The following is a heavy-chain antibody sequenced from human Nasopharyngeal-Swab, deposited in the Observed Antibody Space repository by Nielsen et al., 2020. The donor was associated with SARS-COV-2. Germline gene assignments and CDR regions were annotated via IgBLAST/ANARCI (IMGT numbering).Heavy chain of an antibody. Sequence: GGSLRLSCAASGFTFSSYSMNWVRQAPGKGLEWVSSISSSSSYIYYADSVKGRFTISRDNAKNSLYLQMNSLRAEDTAVYYCAKASYYDFWSGVEGYYGMDVWGQGTTVTVSS. J-gene: IGHJ6*02. CDR2: ISSSSSYI. V-gene: IGHV3-21*01. CDR1: GFTFSSYS. CDR3: AKASYYDFWSGVEGYYGMDV. D-gene: IGHD3-3*01.